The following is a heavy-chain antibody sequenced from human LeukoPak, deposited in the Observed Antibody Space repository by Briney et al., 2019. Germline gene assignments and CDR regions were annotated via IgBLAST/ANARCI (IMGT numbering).Heavy chain of an antibody. CDR1: GGSISSSSYY. D-gene: IGHD2-15*01. CDR3: ARGAPNCSGGSCYSGVFDY. CDR2: IYYSGST. J-gene: IGHJ4*02. V-gene: IGHV4-39*07. Sequence: SETLSLTCTVSGGSISSSSYYWGWIRQPPGKGLEWIGSIYYSGSTYYNPSLKSRVTISVDTSKNQFSRKLSSVTAADTAVYYCARGAPNCSGGSCYSGVFDYWGQGTLVTVSS.